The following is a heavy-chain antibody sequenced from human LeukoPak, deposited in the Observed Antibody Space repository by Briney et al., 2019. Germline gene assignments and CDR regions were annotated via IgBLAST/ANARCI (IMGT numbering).Heavy chain of an antibody. Sequence: GGSLRLSRAASGFTFSSYEMNWVRQAPGKGLEWVSYISSSGSTIYYADSVKGRFTISRDNAKNSLYLQMNSLRAEDTAVYYCARVPVGATFLFDYWGQGTLVTVSS. CDR2: ISSSGSTI. D-gene: IGHD1-26*01. J-gene: IGHJ4*02. V-gene: IGHV3-48*03. CDR1: GFTFSSYE. CDR3: ARVPVGATFLFDY.